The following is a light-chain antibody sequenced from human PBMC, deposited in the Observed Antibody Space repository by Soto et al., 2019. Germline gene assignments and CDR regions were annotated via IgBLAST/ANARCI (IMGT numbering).Light chain of an antibody. V-gene: IGLV1-44*01. CDR2: SNN. CDR1: SSNIGSYT. J-gene: IGLJ2*01. CDR3: AAWDDSLNGVV. Sequence: QSVLTQPPSASGTPGQRVTISCSGSSSNIGSYTVNWYQQLPGTAPKLLIYSNNQRPSGVPDRFSGSKSGTSASLAISGLQSEDEADYDCAAWDDSLNGVVFGGGTTLTVL.